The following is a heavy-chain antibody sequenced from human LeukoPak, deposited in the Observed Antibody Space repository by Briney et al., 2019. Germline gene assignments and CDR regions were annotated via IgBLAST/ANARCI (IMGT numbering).Heavy chain of an antibody. CDR3: ARVQRIVAAGTFDY. D-gene: IGHD6-13*01. CDR1: GFTVSSNY. CDR2: IYSGGST. Sequence: PGGSLRLSCATSGFTVSSNYMSWVRQAPGKGLEWVSVIYSGGSTYYADSVKGRFTISRDNSKNTLYLQMNSLRAEDTAVYYCARVQRIVAAGTFDYWGQGTLVTVSS. J-gene: IGHJ4*02. V-gene: IGHV3-66*02.